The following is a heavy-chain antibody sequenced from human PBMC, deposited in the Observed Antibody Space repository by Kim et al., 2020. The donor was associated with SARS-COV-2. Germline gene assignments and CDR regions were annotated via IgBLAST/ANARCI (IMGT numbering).Heavy chain of an antibody. J-gene: IGHJ6*02. CDR3: ASHAPYCSSTSCYFHYYYGMDV. CDR1: GFTFSSYA. CDR2: ISGSGGST. Sequence: GGSLRLSCAASGFTFSSYAMSWVRQAPGKGLEWVSAISGSGGSTYYADSVKGRFTISRDNSKNTLYLQMNSLRAEDTAVYYCASHAPYCSSTSCYFHYYYGMDVWGQGTTVTVSS. D-gene: IGHD2-2*01. V-gene: IGHV3-23*01.